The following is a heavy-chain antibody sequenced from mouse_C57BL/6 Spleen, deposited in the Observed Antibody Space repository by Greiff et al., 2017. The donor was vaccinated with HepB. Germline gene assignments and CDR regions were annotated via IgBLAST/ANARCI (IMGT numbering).Heavy chain of an antibody. V-gene: IGHV1-15*01. CDR3: TSGGMDY. Sequence: VQLQQSGAELVRPGASVTLSCKASGYTFTDYEMHWVKQTPVHGLEWIGAIDPETGGTAYNQKFKGKAILTADKSSSTAYRELRSLTSEDSAVYYCTSGGMDYWGQGTSVTVSS. CDR1: GYTFTDYE. CDR2: IDPETGGT. J-gene: IGHJ4*01.